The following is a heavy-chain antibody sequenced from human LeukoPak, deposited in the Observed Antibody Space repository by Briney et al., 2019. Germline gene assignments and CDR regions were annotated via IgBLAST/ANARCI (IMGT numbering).Heavy chain of an antibody. V-gene: IGHV1-69*13. J-gene: IGHJ4*02. D-gene: IGHD2-2*01. CDR2: IIPIFGTA. CDR1: GYTFTSYA. CDR3: ATGEVVPAAIFDY. Sequence: SVKVSCKASGYTFTSYAVNWVRQAPGQGLEWMGGIIPIFGTANYAQKFQGRVTITADESTSTAYMELSSLRSEDTAVYYCATGEVVPAAIFDYWGQGTLVTVSS.